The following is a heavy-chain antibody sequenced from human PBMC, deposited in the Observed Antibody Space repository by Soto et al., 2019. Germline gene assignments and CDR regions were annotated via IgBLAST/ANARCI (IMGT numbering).Heavy chain of an antibody. CDR3: ARIPLIVVVTAIYYYYYGMDV. CDR1: GGSFSGYY. CDR2: INHSGGT. Sequence: PSETLSLTCAVYGGSFSGYYLSWIRQPPGKGLEWIGEINHSGGTNYNPSLKSRVTISVDTSKNQFSLKLSSVTAADTAVYYCARIPLIVVVTAIYYYYYGMDVWGQGTTVTVSS. V-gene: IGHV4-34*01. D-gene: IGHD2-21*02. J-gene: IGHJ6*02.